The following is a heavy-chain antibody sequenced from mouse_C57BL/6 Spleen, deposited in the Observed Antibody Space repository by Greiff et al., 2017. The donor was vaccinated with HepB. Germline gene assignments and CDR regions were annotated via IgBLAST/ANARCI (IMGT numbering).Heavy chain of an antibody. Sequence: EVQLVESGPGMVKPSQSLSLTCTVTGYSITSGYDWHWIRHFPGNKLEWMGYISYSGSTNYNPSLKSRISITHDTSKNHFFLKLNSVTTEDTATYYCAREALYYGSSYTFWYFDVWGTGTTVTVSS. CDR2: ISYSGST. D-gene: IGHD1-1*01. J-gene: IGHJ1*03. CDR1: GYSITSGYD. V-gene: IGHV3-1*01. CDR3: AREALYYGSSYTFWYFDV.